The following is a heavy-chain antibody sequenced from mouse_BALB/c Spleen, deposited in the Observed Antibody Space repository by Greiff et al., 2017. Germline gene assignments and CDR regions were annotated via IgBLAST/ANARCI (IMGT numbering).Heavy chain of an antibody. CDR2: IRLKSNNYAT. CDR3: TRGTDWYFDV. CDR1: GFTFSNYW. J-gene: IGHJ1*01. V-gene: IGHV6-6*02. Sequence: EVKVEESGGGLVQPGGSMKLSCVASGFTFSNYWMNWVRQSPEKGLEWVAEIRLKSNNYATHYAESVKGRFTISRDDSKSSVYLQMNNLRAEDTGIYYCTRGTDWYFDVWGAGTTVTVSS. D-gene: IGHD2-14*01.